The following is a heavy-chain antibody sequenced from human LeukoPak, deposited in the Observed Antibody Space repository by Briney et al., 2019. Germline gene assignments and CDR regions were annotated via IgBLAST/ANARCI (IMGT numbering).Heavy chain of an antibody. Sequence: GASVKVSCKASGYTFTGYYMHWVRQAPGQGLEWMGWINPNSGGTNYAQKFQGRVTMTRDTSISTAYMELSRLRSDDTAVYYCARVPNRSYYDSSGYYPCWGQGTLVTVSS. V-gene: IGHV1-2*02. CDR3: ARVPNRSYYDSSGYYPC. D-gene: IGHD3-22*01. J-gene: IGHJ4*02. CDR1: GYTFTGYY. CDR2: INPNSGGT.